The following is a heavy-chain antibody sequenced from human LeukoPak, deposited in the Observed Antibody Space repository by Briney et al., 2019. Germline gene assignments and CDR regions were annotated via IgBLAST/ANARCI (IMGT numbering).Heavy chain of an antibody. CDR1: GFTVSSNY. CDR2: IYSGGST. CDR3: AKGDYMDV. J-gene: IGHJ6*03. V-gene: IGHV3-53*01. Sequence: GGSLRLSCAASGFTVSSNYMSWVRQAPGKGLEWVSVIYSGGSTYYADSVKGRFIISRDKSKNTLYLQVNSLRDEDTAVYFCAKGDYMDVWGRGTMVTVSS.